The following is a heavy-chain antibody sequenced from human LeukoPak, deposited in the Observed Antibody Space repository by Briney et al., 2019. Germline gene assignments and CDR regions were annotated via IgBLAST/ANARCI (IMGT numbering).Heavy chain of an antibody. Sequence: ASVKVSCKASGYTFTSYAMHWVRQAPGQRLEWMGWINAGNGNTKYSQKFQGRVTITRDTSASTAYMELGSLRSEDTAVYYCARVRSGWYYFDYWGQGTLVTVSS. V-gene: IGHV1-3*01. J-gene: IGHJ4*02. CDR3: ARVRSGWYYFDY. CDR1: GYTFTSYA. CDR2: INAGNGNT. D-gene: IGHD6-19*01.